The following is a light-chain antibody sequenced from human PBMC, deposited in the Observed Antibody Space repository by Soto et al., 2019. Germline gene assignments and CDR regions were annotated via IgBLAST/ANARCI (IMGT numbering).Light chain of an antibody. Sequence: DIQMTQSPSSLSASVGDRVTITCRASQSISSYLNWYQQKPGKAPKLLIYAASSLQSGVPSRFSGSGSGTDFPLTISSLQPEDFATYYCQQSYSTPQDTFGQGTKLEIK. CDR2: AAS. V-gene: IGKV1-39*01. CDR3: QQSYSTPQDT. J-gene: IGKJ2*01. CDR1: QSISSY.